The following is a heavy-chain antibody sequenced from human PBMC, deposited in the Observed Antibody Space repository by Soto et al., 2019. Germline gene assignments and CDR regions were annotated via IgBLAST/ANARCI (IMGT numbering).Heavy chain of an antibody. D-gene: IGHD3-3*01. CDR2: MNPNSGNT. CDR3: ARRLYYDFWSGYSRGWFDP. J-gene: IGHJ5*02. CDR1: GYTFTSYD. Sequence: VKVSCKASGYTFTSYDINWVRQATGQGLEWMGWMNPNSGNTGYAQKFQGRVTMTRNTSISTAYMELSSLRSEDTAVYYCARRLYYDFWSGYSRGWFDPWGQGTLVTVSS. V-gene: IGHV1-8*01.